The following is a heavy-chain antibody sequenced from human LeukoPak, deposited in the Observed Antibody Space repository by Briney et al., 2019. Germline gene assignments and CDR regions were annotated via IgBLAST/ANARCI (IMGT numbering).Heavy chain of an antibody. Sequence: PSETLSLTCTVSGGAISNFYWSWIRQSAGKGLEWIGQIYGSGGTNYNPSLKSRVTMSADKSKNQISLRLTSVTAADTAVYYCARNRTSYYGEIPFDGRGQGTMVTVSS. CDR2: IYGSGGT. D-gene: IGHD3/OR15-3a*01. CDR3: ARNRTSYYGEIPFDG. CDR1: GGAISNFY. V-gene: IGHV4-4*07. J-gene: IGHJ3*01.